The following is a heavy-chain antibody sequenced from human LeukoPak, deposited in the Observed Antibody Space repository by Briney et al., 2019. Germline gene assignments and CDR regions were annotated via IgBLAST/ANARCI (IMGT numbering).Heavy chain of an antibody. J-gene: IGHJ5*02. D-gene: IGHD1-26*01. CDR3: ARSSGSYYNFWFDP. V-gene: IGHV4-31*03. CDR2: IYYSGST. Sequence: SETLSLTCTVSGGSISSGGHYWSWIRQHPGKGLEWIGYIYYSGSTYYNPSLKSRVTISVDTSKNQFSLKLSSVTAADTAVYYCARSSGSYYNFWFDPWGQGTLVTVSS. CDR1: GGSISSGGHY.